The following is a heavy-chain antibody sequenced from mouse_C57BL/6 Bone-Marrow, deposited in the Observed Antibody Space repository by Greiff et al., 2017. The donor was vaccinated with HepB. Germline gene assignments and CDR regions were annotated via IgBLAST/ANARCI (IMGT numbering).Heavy chain of an antibody. CDR1: EYEFPSHD. J-gene: IGHJ2*01. CDR3: ARQENCYYSNY. Sequence: DVKLVESGGGLVQPGESLKLSCESNEYEFPSHDMSWVRKTPEKRLELVAAINSDGGRTYYPDTMERRIIISRDNTKKTLYLQNSSLRSEDTALYYCARQENCYYSNYWGQGTTLTVSS. CDR2: INSDGGRT. V-gene: IGHV5-2*01. D-gene: IGHD2-3*01.